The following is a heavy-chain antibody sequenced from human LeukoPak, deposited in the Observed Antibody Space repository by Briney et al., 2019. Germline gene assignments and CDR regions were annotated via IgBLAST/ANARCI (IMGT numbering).Heavy chain of an antibody. V-gene: IGHV3-23*01. CDR3: AKDLHDSSVRGDAFDI. J-gene: IGHJ3*02. CDR2: ISGSGGST. D-gene: IGHD3-22*01. CDR1: GFTFSSYG. Sequence: PGGTLRLSCAASGFTFSSYGMSWVRQAPGKGLEWVSAISGSGGSTYYADSVKGRFTISRDNSKNTLYLQMNSLRAEDTAVYYCAKDLHDSSVRGDAFDIWGQGTMVTVSS.